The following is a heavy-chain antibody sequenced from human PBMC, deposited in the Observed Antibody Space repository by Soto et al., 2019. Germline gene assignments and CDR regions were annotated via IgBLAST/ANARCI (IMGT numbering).Heavy chain of an antibody. CDR1: GYTFTSYG. V-gene: IGHV1-18*01. CDR3: ARELWDIVVVVAATTVHNGGAFDI. D-gene: IGHD2-15*01. J-gene: IGHJ3*02. Sequence: GASVKVSCKASGYTFTSYGISWVRQAPGQGLEWMGWISAYNGNTNYAQKLQGRVTMTTDTSTSTAYMELRSLRSDDTAVYYCARELWDIVVVVAATTVHNGGAFDIWGQGTMVTVSS. CDR2: ISAYNGNT.